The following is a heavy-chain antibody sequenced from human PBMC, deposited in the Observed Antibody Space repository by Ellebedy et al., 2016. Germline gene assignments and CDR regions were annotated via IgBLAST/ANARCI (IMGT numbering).Heavy chain of an antibody. V-gene: IGHV4-34*01. CDR3: ARGEVLWFGARTRRWFDP. CDR1: GGSFSGYY. CDR2: INHSGST. J-gene: IGHJ5*02. Sequence: SETLSLTXAVYGGSFSGYYWSWIRQPPGKGLEWIGEINHSGSTNYNPSLKSRVTISVDTSKNQFSLKLSSVTAADTAVYYCARGEVLWFGARTRRWFDPWGQGTLVTVSS. D-gene: IGHD3-10*01.